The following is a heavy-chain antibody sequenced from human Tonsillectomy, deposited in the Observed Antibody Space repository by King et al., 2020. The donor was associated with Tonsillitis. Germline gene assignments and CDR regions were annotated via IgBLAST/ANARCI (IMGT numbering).Heavy chain of an antibody. V-gene: IGHV3-23*01. J-gene: IGHJ6*02. CDR2: ISGIGGST. Sequence: VQLQESGGGLVQPGGSLRLSCAASVFTFSSYAMSWVRQAPGKGLEWVSAISGIGGSTVYADSVKGRFTLPRDNSKNTLYLQMNSLRAEDTAVYYCAKDALDIVGHGPIWGQGTTVTVSS. CDR1: VFTFSSYA. CDR3: AKDALDIVGHGPI. D-gene: IGHD5-12*01.